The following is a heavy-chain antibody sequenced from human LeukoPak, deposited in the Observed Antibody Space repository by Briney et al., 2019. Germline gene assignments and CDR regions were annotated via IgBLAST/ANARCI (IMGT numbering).Heavy chain of an antibody. Sequence: ASVKVSCKASGGTFSSYAISWVRQAPGQGLEWMGGIIPIFGTANYAQKFQGRVTITADESTSTAYMELSRLRSDDTAVYYCASYDSSGYYYYFDYWGQGTLVTVSS. CDR3: ASYDSSGYYYYFDY. CDR1: GGTFSSYA. CDR2: IIPIFGTA. V-gene: IGHV1-69*01. D-gene: IGHD3-22*01. J-gene: IGHJ4*02.